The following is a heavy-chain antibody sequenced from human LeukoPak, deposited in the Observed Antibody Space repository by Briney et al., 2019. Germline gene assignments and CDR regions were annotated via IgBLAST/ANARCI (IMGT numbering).Heavy chain of an antibody. CDR1: GFPFSSHW. V-gene: IGHV3-30-3*01. Sequence: GGSLRLSCAASGFPFSSHWLSWFRQAPGKGLEWVAVISYDGSNKYYADSVKGRFTISRDNSKNTLYLQMNSLRAEDTAVYYCARLAYYYYYYMDVWGKGTTVTVSS. CDR2: ISYDGSNK. J-gene: IGHJ6*03. CDR3: ARLAYYYYYYMDV.